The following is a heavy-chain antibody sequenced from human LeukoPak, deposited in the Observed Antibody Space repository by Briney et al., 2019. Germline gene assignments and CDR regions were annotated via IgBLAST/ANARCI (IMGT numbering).Heavy chain of an antibody. V-gene: IGHV1-46*04. D-gene: IGHD6-19*01. CDR2: INLSGGST. Sequence: ASVKVSSKAPRYTFTSYYMHWVRQAPGQGLEWMGIINLSGGSTSNAQKLQGRVTMSTETYTSTGYMGLRRLRADDTGVYYCARRGGYSSGWLGAFDIWGQGAMVTVSS. CDR3: ARRGGYSSGWLGAFDI. J-gene: IGHJ3*02. CDR1: RYTFTSYY.